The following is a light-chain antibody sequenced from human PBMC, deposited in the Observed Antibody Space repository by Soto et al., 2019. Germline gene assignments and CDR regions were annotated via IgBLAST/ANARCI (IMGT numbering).Light chain of an antibody. Sequence: QSVLTQPASVSGSPGQSITISCTGTSSNVGGYNYVSWYQHHPGKAPKLIIYDVTNRPSGVSNPFSGSKSGNTASLTISWLQPEDVADYYCSSYTTSNTRQIVFGTGTKVTVL. J-gene: IGLJ1*01. CDR1: SSNVGGYNY. CDR2: DVT. CDR3: SSYTTSNTRQIV. V-gene: IGLV2-14*01.